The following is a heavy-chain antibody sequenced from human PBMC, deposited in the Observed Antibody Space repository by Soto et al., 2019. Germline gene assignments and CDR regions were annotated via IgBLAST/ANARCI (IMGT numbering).Heavy chain of an antibody. CDR2: IFWDDDK. Sequence: QITLKESGPTLVKPTQTLTLTCTFSGFSLTTRGVGVAWIRQPPGKALEWLALIFWDDDKWYSPSLKNRLTITEETSKNQVVLTMTNMHPVDTATYYCAHRPRGYAYYFDYWGQGALVTVSS. CDR3: AHRPRGYAYYFDY. CDR1: GFSLTTRGVG. V-gene: IGHV2-5*02. J-gene: IGHJ4*02. D-gene: IGHD5-12*01.